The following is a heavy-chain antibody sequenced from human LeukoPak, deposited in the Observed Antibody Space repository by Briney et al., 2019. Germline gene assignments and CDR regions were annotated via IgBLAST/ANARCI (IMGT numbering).Heavy chain of an antibody. J-gene: IGHJ3*02. CDR3: ARAFSGTYVVDAFDI. D-gene: IGHD1-26*01. CDR2: IKLDGSEK. CDR1: GFTFNSYG. V-gene: IGHV3-7*01. Sequence: GGSLRLSCAASGFTFNSYGMSRSPQAPGKGLEGVPNIKLDGSEKYYVDSVKGRFTISRDNAKNSLYLQMNRLRAEDTAVYYCARAFSGTYVVDAFDIWGQGTMVTVSS.